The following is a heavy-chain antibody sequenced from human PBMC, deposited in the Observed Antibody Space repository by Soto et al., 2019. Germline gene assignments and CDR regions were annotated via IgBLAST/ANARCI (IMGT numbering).Heavy chain of an antibody. D-gene: IGHD2-21*02. CDR2: INHSGST. J-gene: IGHJ4*02. CDR1: GGSFSGYY. Sequence: QVQLQQWGAGLLKPSETLSLTCAVYGGSFSGYYWSWIRQPPGKGLEWIGEINHSGSTNYNPSLKWRVTMAVDTSKNQCSLKLSSVTSADTGVYYCAREYGGNSGTFDYWGQGTLVTVSS. V-gene: IGHV4-34*01. CDR3: AREYGGNSGTFDY.